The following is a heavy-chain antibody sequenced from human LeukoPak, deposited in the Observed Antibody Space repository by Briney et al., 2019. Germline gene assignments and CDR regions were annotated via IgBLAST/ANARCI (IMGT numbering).Heavy chain of an antibody. CDR3: VRHESGWRGAFDI. CDR2: IYSSGTT. J-gene: IGHJ3*02. CDR1: GXSISRYY. D-gene: IGHD2-15*01. Sequence: PSETLSLTCSVLGXSISRYYWSWVRQPPGKEREWIGYIYSSGTTDSKPALKSRVTISVDTSKNQFSLKLSTVTAADTAVYYCVRHESGWRGAFDIWGQGTMVTVSS. V-gene: IGHV4-59*08.